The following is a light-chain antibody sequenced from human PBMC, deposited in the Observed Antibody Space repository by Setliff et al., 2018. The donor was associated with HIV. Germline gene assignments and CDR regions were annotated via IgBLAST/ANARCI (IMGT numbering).Light chain of an antibody. V-gene: IGLV2-14*01. CDR3: SSYTRTNLFV. Sequence: QSVLTQPASVSASPGQSITIPCTGTTSDISHYNFVSWYQQHPDSAPKLLIYEVFNRPSGVSHRFSGSKSGNTASLTISGLQAEDEADYYCSSYTRTNLFVFGTGTKVTVL. CDR1: TSDISHYNF. CDR2: EVF. J-gene: IGLJ1*01.